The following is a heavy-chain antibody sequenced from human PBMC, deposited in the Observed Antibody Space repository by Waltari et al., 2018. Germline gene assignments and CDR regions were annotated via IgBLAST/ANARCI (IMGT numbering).Heavy chain of an antibody. CDR1: GYSISSGYY. CDR2: IYHSGST. J-gene: IGHJ4*02. Sequence: QVQLQESGPGLVKPSETLSLTCAVSGYSISSGYYWGWIRQPPGKGLEGIGSIYHSGSTYYAPSLKSRVTISVDTSKNQFSLKLSSVTAADTAVYYCARLGTGTGGDDYWGQGTLVTVSS. CDR3: ARLGTGTGGDDY. D-gene: IGHD1-1*01. V-gene: IGHV4-38-2*01.